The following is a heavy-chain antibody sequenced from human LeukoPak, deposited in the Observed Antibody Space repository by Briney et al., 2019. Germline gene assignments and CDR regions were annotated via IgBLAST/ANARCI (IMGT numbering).Heavy chain of an antibody. D-gene: IGHD3-10*01. V-gene: IGHV3-7*01. CDR2: LRPDGSDK. Sequence: GGSLRLSCAASGFTFSGYWMTWVRQAPGKGLEWVANLRPDGSDKYYADSVKGRFTISRDNAKNSLYLQMNSLRAEDTAVYYCARVKNEYYYGSGSYPASLDYWGQGTLVTVSS. J-gene: IGHJ4*02. CDR1: GFTFSGYW. CDR3: ARVKNEYYYGSGSYPASLDY.